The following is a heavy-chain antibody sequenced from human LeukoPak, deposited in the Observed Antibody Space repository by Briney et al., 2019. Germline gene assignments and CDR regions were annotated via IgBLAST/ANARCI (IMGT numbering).Heavy chain of an antibody. CDR2: IIPIFGTA. V-gene: IGHV1-69*13. D-gene: IGHD6-19*01. CDR3: ASWGYSSGWYLLNY. CDR1: GGTFSSYA. J-gene: IGHJ4*02. Sequence: GASVKVPCKASGGTFSSYAISWVRQAPEQGLEWMGVIIPIFGTANYAQKFQGRVTITADESTSTAYMELRSLRSDDTAVYYCASWGYSSGWYLLNYWGQGTLVTVSS.